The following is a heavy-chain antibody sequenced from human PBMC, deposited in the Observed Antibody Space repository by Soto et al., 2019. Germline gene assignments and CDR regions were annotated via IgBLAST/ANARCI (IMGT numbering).Heavy chain of an antibody. Sequence: SETLSLTCSVSGGSVNSGGYSWSWILQPPGKGLEWIGFISPSGSPAYNPSLKSRVTISVDRSNNQISLELSSVTAADTAVYYCTRGVLAWGPGTLVT. CDR2: ISPSGSP. CDR3: TRGVLA. V-gene: IGHV4-30-2*01. D-gene: IGHD2-8*01. J-gene: IGHJ5*02. CDR1: GGSVNSGGYS.